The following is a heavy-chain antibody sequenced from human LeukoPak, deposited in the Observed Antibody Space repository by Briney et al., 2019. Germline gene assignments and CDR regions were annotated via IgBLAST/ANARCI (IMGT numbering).Heavy chain of an antibody. J-gene: IGHJ4*02. CDR3: ARDPGYCSGGSCYSYFDS. CDR2: INHSGST. V-gene: IGHV4-34*01. Sequence: SETLSLTCAVYGGSFSGYYWSWIRQPPGKGLEWIGEINHSGSTNYNPSLKSRVTISVDTSKNQFSLKLSSVTAADTAVYYCARDPGYCSGGSCYSYFDSWGQGTLVTVSS. D-gene: IGHD2-15*01. CDR1: GGSFSGYY.